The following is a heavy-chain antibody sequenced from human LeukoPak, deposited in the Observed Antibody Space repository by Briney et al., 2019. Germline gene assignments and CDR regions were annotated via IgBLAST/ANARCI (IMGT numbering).Heavy chain of an antibody. CDR1: GGSISSYY. D-gene: IGHD2-15*01. J-gene: IGHJ6*03. V-gene: IGHV4-4*07. CDR2: IYTSGST. Sequence: SETLSLTCTVSGGSISSYYWSWIRQPAGKGLGWIGRIYTSGSTNYNPSLKSRVTMSVDTSKNQFSLKLSSVTAADTAVYYCARGIVVVAQLGFYFYYMDVWGKGTTVTISS. CDR3: ARGIVVVAQLGFYFYYMDV.